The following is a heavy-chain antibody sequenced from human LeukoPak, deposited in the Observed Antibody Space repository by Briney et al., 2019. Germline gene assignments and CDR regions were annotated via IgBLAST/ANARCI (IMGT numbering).Heavy chain of an antibody. CDR2: IYYSGST. D-gene: IGHD3-10*01. Sequence: SETLSLTCTVSGGSISSYYWSWLRQPPGKGLEWIGYIYYSGSTNYNPSLKSRVTISVDTSKNQFSLKLSSVTAADTAVYYCARDQGFGDRPRYNWLDPWGQGTLVTVSS. J-gene: IGHJ5*02. CDR3: ARDQGFGDRPRYNWLDP. V-gene: IGHV4-59*01. CDR1: GGSISSYY.